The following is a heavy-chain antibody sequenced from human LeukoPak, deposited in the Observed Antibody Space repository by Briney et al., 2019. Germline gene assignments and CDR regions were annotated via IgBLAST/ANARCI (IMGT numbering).Heavy chain of an antibody. D-gene: IGHD1-26*01. CDR1: GGSISSYY. Sequence: SETLSLTCTVSGGSISSYYWSWIRQPPGKGLEWIGYIYYSGSTNCNPSLKSRVTISVDTSKNQFSLNLSSVTAADTAVYYCARQVVGAPFDNGGQGTLVTVSS. J-gene: IGHJ4*02. CDR3: ARQVVGAPFDN. V-gene: IGHV4-59*08. CDR2: IYYSGST.